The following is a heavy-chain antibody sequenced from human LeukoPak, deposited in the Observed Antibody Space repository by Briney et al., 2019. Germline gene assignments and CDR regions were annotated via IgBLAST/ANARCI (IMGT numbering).Heavy chain of an antibody. CDR1: GYTFTSYG. Sequence: ASVKVSCKASGYTFTSYGISWVRQAPGQGLEWMGWISAYNGNTNYAQKLQGRVTMTTDTSTSTAYMELRSLRSNDTAVYYCARAADYYGSGSYYGAFDIWGQGTMVTVSS. V-gene: IGHV1-18*01. J-gene: IGHJ3*02. CDR3: ARAADYYGSGSYYGAFDI. CDR2: ISAYNGNT. D-gene: IGHD3-10*01.